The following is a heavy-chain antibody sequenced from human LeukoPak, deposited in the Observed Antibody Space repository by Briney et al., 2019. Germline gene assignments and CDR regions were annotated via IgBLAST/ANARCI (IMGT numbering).Heavy chain of an antibody. D-gene: IGHD3-10*01. J-gene: IGHJ4*02. CDR2: ISAYNGNT. Sequence: ASVKVSCKASGYTFTSYGISWVRQAPGQGLEWMGWISAYNGNTNYAQKLQGRVTMTTDTSTSTAYMELRSLRSDDTAVYYCARSVGYGVRGVILSFDNWGQGILVTVSA. CDR1: GYTFTSYG. CDR3: ARSVGYGVRGVILSFDN. V-gene: IGHV1-18*01.